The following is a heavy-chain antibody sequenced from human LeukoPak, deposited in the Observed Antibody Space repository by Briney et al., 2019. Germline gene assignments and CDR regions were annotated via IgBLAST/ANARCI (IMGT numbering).Heavy chain of an antibody. Sequence: SETLSLTCTVSGYSISSDYYWGWIRQTPGKGLEWIGSVYHSRTTYHNPSLKSRVTMSVDTSKNQFSLTLTSVTAADTALYYCTRELAGTTVEDWGQGTLVTVSS. CDR1: GYSISSDYY. CDR3: TRELAGTTVED. V-gene: IGHV4-38-2*02. J-gene: IGHJ4*02. D-gene: IGHD1-1*01. CDR2: VYHSRTT.